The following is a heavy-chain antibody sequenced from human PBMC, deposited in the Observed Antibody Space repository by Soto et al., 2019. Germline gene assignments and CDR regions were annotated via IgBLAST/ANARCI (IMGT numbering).Heavy chain of an antibody. CDR1: GGSISGYY. D-gene: IGHD6-19*01. J-gene: IGHJ4*02. Sequence: QVQLQESGPGLVKPSETLSLTCSVSGGSISGYYWSWIRQPPGKGLEWIGYIYDTGSTKDNPSLKSRVTISIATSKTQFSLRLSSVTAADTAVYYCAREQWLVRGVFDYWGQGTLVTVSS. CDR3: AREQWLVRGVFDY. CDR2: IYDTGST. V-gene: IGHV4-59*01.